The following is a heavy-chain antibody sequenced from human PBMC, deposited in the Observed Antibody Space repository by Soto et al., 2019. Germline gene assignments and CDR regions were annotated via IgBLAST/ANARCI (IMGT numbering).Heavy chain of an antibody. V-gene: IGHV4-59*12. CDR3: AKPGAYNTPKYNWFDP. J-gene: IGHJ5*02. Sequence: TSVTLSLTCILSGGSISNYYWSWIRQSPGKGLEWIGYVDYTGNTNFKYNPSLESRVTISVDTSKNQFSLNLRSVTAEDTAVYYCAKPGAYNTPKYNWFDPWGQGTLVTVSS. D-gene: IGHD1-20*01. CDR2: VDYTGNT. CDR1: GGSISNYY.